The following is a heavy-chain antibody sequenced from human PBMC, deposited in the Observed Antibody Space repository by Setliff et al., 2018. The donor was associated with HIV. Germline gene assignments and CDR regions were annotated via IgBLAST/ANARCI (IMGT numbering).Heavy chain of an antibody. CDR3: ARRASKASLDY. Sequence: GESLKISCKGSGYTFTSYWIGWVRQMPGKGLEWMGIIYPGDSDTRYSPSFQGRVTISADKSINTAYLQWSSLQASDTAMYYCARRASKASLDYWGQGTLVIVSS. CDR2: IYPGDSDT. CDR1: GYTFTSYW. V-gene: IGHV5-51*01. J-gene: IGHJ4*02.